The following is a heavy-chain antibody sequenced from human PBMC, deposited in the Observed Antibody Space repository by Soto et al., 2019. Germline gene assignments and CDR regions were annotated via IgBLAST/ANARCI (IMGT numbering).Heavy chain of an antibody. CDR3: ARDHYNWALDY. D-gene: IGHD1-1*01. CDR2: ISYDGSNK. Sequence: QVQLVESGGGVVQPGRSLRLSCAASGFTFSSYAMHWVRQAPGKGLEWVAVISYDGSNKYYADSVKGRFTISRDNSKNTLYLQMNSLRAEDTAVYYCARDHYNWALDYWGQGTLVTVSS. CDR1: GFTFSSYA. J-gene: IGHJ4*02. V-gene: IGHV3-30-3*01.